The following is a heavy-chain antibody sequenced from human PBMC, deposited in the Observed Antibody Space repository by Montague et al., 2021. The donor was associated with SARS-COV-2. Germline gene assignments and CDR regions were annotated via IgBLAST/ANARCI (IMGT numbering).Heavy chain of an antibody. CDR1: GASISSYH. D-gene: IGHD1-20*01. CDR3: ARTEYNWNDWFDP. J-gene: IGHJ5*02. V-gene: IGHV4-59*13. CDR2: IFHSGIT. Sequence: SETLSLTCSVSGASISSYHWSWIRQSPGKGLEWIGYIFHSGITDYNPSLKSRVTISVDMSKNQFSLQLNSVTATDSAVYYCARTEYNWNDWFDPWGQGTLVTVSS.